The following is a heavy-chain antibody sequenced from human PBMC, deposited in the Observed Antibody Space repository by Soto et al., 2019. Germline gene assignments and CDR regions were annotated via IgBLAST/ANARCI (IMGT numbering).Heavy chain of an antibody. CDR2: IRADNGNT. D-gene: IGHD2-2*01. CDR1: GYIFSNYG. J-gene: IGHJ5*02. V-gene: IGHV1-18*01. Sequence: QVQLVQSGDEVKKPGASVKVSCKASGYIFSNYGVTWVRQAPGQGLEWMGWIRADNGNTDHAQKFQGRVTMTTDTATSTAYMELRSLRSDDTAVYCCTRGRRSSSYGLVWYGPWGQGTLVTVSS. CDR3: TRGRRSSSYGLVWYGP.